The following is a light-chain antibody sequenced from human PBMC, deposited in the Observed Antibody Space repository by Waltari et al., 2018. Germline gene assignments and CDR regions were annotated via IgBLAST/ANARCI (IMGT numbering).Light chain of an antibody. Sequence: QPALPTPASVPGPPGRSTPISCPGPTSNVGSYIYVSWYQQHPGKAPKLMILEVSNRPSGVSTRFSGSKSGSTASLTISGLQSEDEAEYYCSSFTRSNSYVFGTGTEVIVL. J-gene: IGLJ1*01. CDR3: SSFTRSNSYV. CDR2: EVS. CDR1: TSNVGSYIY. V-gene: IGLV2-14*01.